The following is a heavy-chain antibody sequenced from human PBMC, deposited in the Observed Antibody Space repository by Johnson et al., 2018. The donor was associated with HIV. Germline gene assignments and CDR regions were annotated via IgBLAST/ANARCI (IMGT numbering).Heavy chain of an antibody. CDR2: IYSGGST. CDR1: GFTVSTNY. J-gene: IGHJ3*02. D-gene: IGHD4-17*01. Sequence: VQLVESGGGLVQPGGSLRLSCAASGFTVSTNYMSWVRQAPGTGLEWVSVIYSGGSTYYADSVKGRFTISRDNSKSTLYLQMNSLRAEDTAVYFCARGWVGSTVTTSAGAFDIWGQGTMVTVSS. V-gene: IGHV3-66*02. CDR3: ARGWVGSTVTTSAGAFDI.